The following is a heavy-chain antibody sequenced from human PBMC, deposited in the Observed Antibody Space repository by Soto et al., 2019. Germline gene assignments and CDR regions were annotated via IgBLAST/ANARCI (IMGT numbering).Heavy chain of an antibody. CDR2: IIPAFRKA. J-gene: IGHJ5*02. CDR3: ARDRGIAAAGSGGNWLDP. D-gene: IGHD6-13*01. Sequence: GASVKVSCKASGGTFSSYGISWVRQAPGQGLEWMGGIIPAFRKANYAQKFQGRVTITADESTSTAYMELSSLRSEDTAVYYCARDRGIAAAGSGGNWLDPWGQGTLVTVSS. CDR1: GGTFSSYG. V-gene: IGHV1-69*13.